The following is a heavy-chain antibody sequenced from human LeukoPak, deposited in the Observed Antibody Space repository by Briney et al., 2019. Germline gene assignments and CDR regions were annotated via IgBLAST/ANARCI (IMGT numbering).Heavy chain of an antibody. Sequence: SETLSLTCTVSGGSISSYYWSWIRQPPGKGLEWIGYIYYSGSTNYNPPLKSRVTISVDTSKNQFSLKLSSVTAADTAVYYCARQAGYSSSWFNYFDYWGQGTLVTVSS. CDR3: ARQAGYSSSWFNYFDY. J-gene: IGHJ4*02. CDR1: GGSISSYY. V-gene: IGHV4-59*08. CDR2: IYYSGST. D-gene: IGHD6-13*01.